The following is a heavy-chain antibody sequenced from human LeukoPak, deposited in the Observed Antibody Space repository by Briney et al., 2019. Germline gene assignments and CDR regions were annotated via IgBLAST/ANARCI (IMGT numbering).Heavy chain of an antibody. J-gene: IGHJ4*02. D-gene: IGHD5/OR15-5a*01. CDR2: IYYSGST. CDR3: ARGLSTAGALDY. Sequence: SETLSLTCTVSGGSISSGGYYWSWIRQHPGKGLEWIGYIYYSGSTYYNPSLKSRVTISVDTSKNQFSLKETSVTAADTAVYYCARGLSTAGALDYWGQGTLVTVSS. CDR1: GGSISSGGYY. V-gene: IGHV4-31*03.